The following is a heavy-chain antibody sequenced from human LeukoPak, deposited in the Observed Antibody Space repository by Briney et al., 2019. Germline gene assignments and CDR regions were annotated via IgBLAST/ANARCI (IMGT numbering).Heavy chain of an antibody. CDR2: IYYSGRT. D-gene: IGHD3-16*01. CDR3: AGVGGWATYYYYGMDV. CDR1: GGSISSGDYY. J-gene: IGHJ6*02. V-gene: IGHV4-30-4*01. Sequence: SQTLSLTCTVSGGSISSGDYYWSWIRQPPGKGLEWIGYIYYSGRTYYNPALKRRVTISVDTPKNQFSLKLSSVTAADTAVYYCAGVGGWATYYYYGMDVWGQGTTVSVSS.